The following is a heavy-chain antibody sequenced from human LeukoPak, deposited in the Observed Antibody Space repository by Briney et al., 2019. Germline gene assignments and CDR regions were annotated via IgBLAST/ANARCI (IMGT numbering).Heavy chain of an antibody. CDR3: ARHFSSLDSSSWYAV. Sequence: PSETLSLTCTVSGGSISSSSYYWGWIRQPPGKGLEWIGSIYYSGSTYYNPSLKSRVTISVDTSKNQFSLKLSSVTAADTAVYYCARHFSSLDSSSWYAVWGQGTLVTVSS. CDR2: IYYSGST. CDR1: GGSISSSSYY. J-gene: IGHJ4*02. V-gene: IGHV4-39*01. D-gene: IGHD6-13*01.